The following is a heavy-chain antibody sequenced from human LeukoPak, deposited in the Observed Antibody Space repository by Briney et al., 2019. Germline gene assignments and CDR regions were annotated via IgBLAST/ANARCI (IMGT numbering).Heavy chain of an antibody. CDR2: IYYSGST. D-gene: IGHD1-1*01. J-gene: IGHJ4*02. CDR1: GGSISSSSYY. CDR3: ARHRSTGTGKFDY. V-gene: IGHV4-39*01. Sequence: SETLSLTCTVSGGSISSSSYYWGWIRQPPGKGLEWIGSIYYSGSTYYNPSLKSRVTISVDTSKNQFSLKLSSVTAADTAVYYCARHRSTGTGKFDYWGQGTLVTVSS.